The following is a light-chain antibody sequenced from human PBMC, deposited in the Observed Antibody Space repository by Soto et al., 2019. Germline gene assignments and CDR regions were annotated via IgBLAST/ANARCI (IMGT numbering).Light chain of an antibody. CDR3: VAAYLYWT. V-gene: IGKV1-5*01. CDR1: QTISRW. Sequence: PSTLSASVGDTVTITCRACQTISRWLAWYQQKPGKAPRLLIYTASTLESGVPSRFSASGSGTEFTLTFCCLAHDGLPACSTVAAYLYWTSGE. CDR2: TAS. J-gene: IGKJ1*01.